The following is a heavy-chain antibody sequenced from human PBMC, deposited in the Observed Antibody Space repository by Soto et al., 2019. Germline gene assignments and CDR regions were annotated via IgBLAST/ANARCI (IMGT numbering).Heavy chain of an antibody. Sequence: GGSLRLSCSASGFSFSDYTMHWVRQTPEKPLEYISIIDSKEQITDYAESVTGRFAISRDNSKNILYPQMTSLRSDDTAVYYCVKDRFRHCTSSSCYLLDYSGQGTPVTVS. CDR1: GFSFSDYT. J-gene: IGHJ4*02. CDR2: IDSKEQIT. V-gene: IGHV3-64D*06. D-gene: IGHD2-2*01. CDR3: VKDRFRHCTSSSCYLLDY.